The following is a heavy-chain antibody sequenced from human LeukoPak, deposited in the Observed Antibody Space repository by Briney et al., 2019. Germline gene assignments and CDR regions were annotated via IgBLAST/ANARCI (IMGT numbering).Heavy chain of an antibody. V-gene: IGHV4-59*02. CDR1: GGSVTDYY. J-gene: IGHJ4*02. CDR3: ASRKLGNDY. Sequence: SETLSLTCTVSGGSVTDYYWSWIRQSPGKGLEWIGYIYYTGTGYNPSLKSRVTISADTSKNQFSLKLISVTAADTAVYYCASRKLGNDYWGQGTLVTVSS. D-gene: IGHD7-27*01. CDR2: IYYTGT.